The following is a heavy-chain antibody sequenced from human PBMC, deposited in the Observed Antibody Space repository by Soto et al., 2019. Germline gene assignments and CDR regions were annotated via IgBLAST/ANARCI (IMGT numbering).Heavy chain of an antibody. J-gene: IGHJ4*02. D-gene: IGHD1-20*01. Sequence: SETLSLTCTVSGGSISSSSYYWGWIRQPPGKGLEWIGSFYYSGSTYYNTSLKSRVTISVDTSKNQFSLKLSSVTAADTAVYYCAREYKLEYYFDDWGQGTLVTVSS. CDR3: AREYKLEYYFDD. V-gene: IGHV4-39*07. CDR2: FYYSGST. CDR1: GGSISSSSYY.